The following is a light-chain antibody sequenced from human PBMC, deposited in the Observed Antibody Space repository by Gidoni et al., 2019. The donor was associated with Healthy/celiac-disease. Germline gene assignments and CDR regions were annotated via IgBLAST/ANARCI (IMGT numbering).Light chain of an antibody. CDR3: AAWDDSLNGPGVV. J-gene: IGLJ2*01. Sequence: SVLTQPPSASGTPGQPVTISCSGSSSNIGSNTVNWYPQLPGKAPKPLLYSNNQWHSGGPDRFSGSKSGTSASLAISGLQSEDEADYYCAAWDDSLNGPGVVFGGGTKLTVL. V-gene: IGLV1-44*01. CDR1: SSNIGSNT. CDR2: SNN.